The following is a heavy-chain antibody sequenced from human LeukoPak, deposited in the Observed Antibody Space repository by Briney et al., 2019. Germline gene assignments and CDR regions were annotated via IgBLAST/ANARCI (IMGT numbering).Heavy chain of an antibody. CDR2: IYPGDSDT. V-gene: IGHV5-51*01. J-gene: IGHJ3*02. CDR1: GYSFTSYW. Sequence: GESLQISCKGSGYSFTSYWIGWVRPMPGKGLGWMGIIYPGDSDTRYSPSFQDQVTISADKSITTAYLQGSSLKASDTAMYCCARTAYRGGSYSAFDIWGQGTMVTVSS. CDR3: ARTAYRGGSYSAFDI. D-gene: IGHD1-26*01.